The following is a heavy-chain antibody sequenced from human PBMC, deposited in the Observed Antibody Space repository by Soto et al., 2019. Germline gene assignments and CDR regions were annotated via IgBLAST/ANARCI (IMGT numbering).Heavy chain of an antibody. J-gene: IGHJ5*02. CDR2: ISAYNGNT. D-gene: IGHD2-2*01. Sequence: QVQLVQSGAEVKKPGASVKVSCKASGYTFTSYGISWVRQAPGQGLEWMGWISAYNGNTNYAQKSQGRVTMNTDQSTSTAYMELRSLRSDDTAVYYCARYLLGYCSSTSCSHNWFDPWGQGTLVTVSS. CDR1: GYTFTSYG. CDR3: ARYLLGYCSSTSCSHNWFDP. V-gene: IGHV1-18*01.